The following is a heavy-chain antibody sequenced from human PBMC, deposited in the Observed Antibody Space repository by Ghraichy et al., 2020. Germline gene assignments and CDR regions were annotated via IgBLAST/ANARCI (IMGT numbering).Heavy chain of an antibody. J-gene: IGHJ5*02. CDR2: ITSSGDKI. CDR3: AREGRFCTSSSGCYT. V-gene: IGHV3-21*01. D-gene: IGHD2-2*02. CDR1: GFSFSSYS. Sequence: LSLTCAASGFSFSSYSMKWVRQAPGKGLEWVSSITSSGDKIYYADSVMGRFTISRDNTKNSLYLQMNSLRAEDTAVYYCAREGRFCTSSSGCYTWGQGTLVTVSS.